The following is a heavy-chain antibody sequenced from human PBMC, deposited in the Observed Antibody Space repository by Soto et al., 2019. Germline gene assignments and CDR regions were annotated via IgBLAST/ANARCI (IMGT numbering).Heavy chain of an antibody. CDR1: GFTFSSYA. D-gene: IGHD3-9*01. CDR3: ARGPDYDILTGYYL. V-gene: IGHV3-30-3*01. Sequence: QTGGSLRLSCAASGFTFSSYAMHWVRQAPGKGLEWVAVISYDGSNKYYADSVKGRFTISRDNSKNTLYLQMNSLRAEDTAVYYCARGPDYDILTGYYLWGQGTLVTVSS. CDR2: ISYDGSNK. J-gene: IGHJ4*02.